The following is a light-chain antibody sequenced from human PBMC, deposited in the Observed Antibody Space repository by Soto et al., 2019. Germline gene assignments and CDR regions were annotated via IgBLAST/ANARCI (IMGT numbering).Light chain of an antibody. J-gene: IGLJ1*01. V-gene: IGLV2-14*03. Sequence: QSVRNSLVSGTGVDGGCLTVFCTGTSSDVGGYNYVSWYQQHPGKAPRLMIYDVTNRPSGVSDRFSGSKSGNTASLTISGLQAEDEADYYCSSYRRGSTYVFGTGTKVTVL. CDR2: DVT. CDR1: SSDVGGYNY. CDR3: SSYRRGSTYV.